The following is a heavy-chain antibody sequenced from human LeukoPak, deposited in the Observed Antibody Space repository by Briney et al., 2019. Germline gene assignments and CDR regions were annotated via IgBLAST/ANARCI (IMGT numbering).Heavy chain of an antibody. CDR1: GFTFSSYS. CDR2: ISSTSIYI. Sequence: GGSLRLSCAASGFTFSSYSMNWVRQAPGKGLEWVSSISSTSIYIFYADSVKGRFTISRDNAKNSLYLQMNSLRAEDTALYYCAGSSGWWGFDYWGQGTLVTVSS. CDR3: AGSSGWWGFDY. D-gene: IGHD6-19*01. V-gene: IGHV3-21*01. J-gene: IGHJ4*02.